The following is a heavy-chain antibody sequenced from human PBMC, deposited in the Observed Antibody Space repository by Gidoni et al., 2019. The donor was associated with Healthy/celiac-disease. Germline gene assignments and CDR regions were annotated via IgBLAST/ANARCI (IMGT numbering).Heavy chain of an antibody. CDR3: ASWGYGDYASYWYFDL. D-gene: IGHD4-17*01. J-gene: IGHJ2*01. CDR2: IYHSGST. Sequence: PPGKGLEWIGEIYHSGSTNYNPSLKSRVTISVDKSKNQFSLKLSSVTAADTAVYYCASWGYGDYASYWYFDLWGRGTLVTVSS. V-gene: IGHV4-4*02.